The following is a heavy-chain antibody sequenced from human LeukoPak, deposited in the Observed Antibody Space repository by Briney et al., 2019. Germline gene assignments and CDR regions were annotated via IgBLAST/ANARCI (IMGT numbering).Heavy chain of an antibody. J-gene: IGHJ3*02. CDR1: GGSFSGYY. Sequence: SETLSLTCAVYGGSFSGYYWSWFRQPPGKGLEWIGEINHSGSTNYNPSLKSRVTISVDTSKNQFSLKLSSVTAADTAVYYCARPLAYCGGDCYSDVDIWGQGTMVTVSS. V-gene: IGHV4-34*01. CDR3: ARPLAYCGGDCYSDVDI. D-gene: IGHD2-21*02. CDR2: INHSGST.